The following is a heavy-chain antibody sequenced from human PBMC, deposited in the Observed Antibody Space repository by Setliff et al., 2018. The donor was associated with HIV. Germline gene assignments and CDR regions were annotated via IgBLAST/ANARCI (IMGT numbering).Heavy chain of an antibody. Sequence: SETLSLTCTVSGGSISTTSYYWAWIRQPPGEGLEWIGSVFYSGSAYYNASLKSRVTISGDTSKNQFSLKLSSVTAADTAMYYCARRGYSYVERVYYYYMDVWGKGTTVTVSS. CDR1: GGSISTTSYY. CDR3: ARRGYSYVERVYYYYMDV. J-gene: IGHJ6*03. V-gene: IGHV4-39*07. D-gene: IGHD5-18*01. CDR2: VFYSGSA.